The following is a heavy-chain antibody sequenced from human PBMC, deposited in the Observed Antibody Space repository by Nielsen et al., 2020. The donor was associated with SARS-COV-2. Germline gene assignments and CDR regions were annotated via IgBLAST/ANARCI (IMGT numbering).Heavy chain of an antibody. J-gene: IGHJ6*02. CDR1: GYTFTSYD. CDR3: ASRPTRLAAAGTSYYYGMDV. CDR2: MNPNSGNT. Sequence: ASVKVSCKASGYTFTSYDINWVRQATGQGLEWMGWMNPNSGNTGYAQKFQGRVTMTRNTSISTAYMELSSLISEDTAVYYCASRPTRLAAAGTSYYYGMDVWGQGTTVTVSS. D-gene: IGHD6-13*01. V-gene: IGHV1-8*01.